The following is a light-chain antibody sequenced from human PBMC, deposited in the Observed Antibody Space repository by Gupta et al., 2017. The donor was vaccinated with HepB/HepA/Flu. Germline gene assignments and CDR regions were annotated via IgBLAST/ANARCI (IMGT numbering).Light chain of an antibody. Sequence: QSVLTQPPSASGTPGQRVTISCSGSSSNIGGNTVNWYQQFPGTAPKLLIYTNNQRPSGVPDRFSCSKSGTSASLAISGLQSEDEADYYCATWDDSLNGWVFGGGTKLTVL. CDR3: ATWDDSLNGWV. J-gene: IGLJ3*02. V-gene: IGLV1-44*01. CDR2: TNN. CDR1: SSNIGGNT.